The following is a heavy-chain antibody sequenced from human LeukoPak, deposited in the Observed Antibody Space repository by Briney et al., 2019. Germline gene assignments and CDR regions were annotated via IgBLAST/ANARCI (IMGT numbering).Heavy chain of an antibody. Sequence: PGGSLRLSCAASGFTFSSYGMHWVRQAPGKGLEWVAVIWYDGSNKYYAGSVKGRFTISRDNSKNTLYLQMNSLRAEDTAVYYCARDYSNYKVAYYFDYWGQGTLVTVSS. V-gene: IGHV3-33*01. J-gene: IGHJ4*02. CDR1: GFTFSSYG. CDR2: IWYDGSNK. D-gene: IGHD1-7*01. CDR3: ARDYSNYKVAYYFDY.